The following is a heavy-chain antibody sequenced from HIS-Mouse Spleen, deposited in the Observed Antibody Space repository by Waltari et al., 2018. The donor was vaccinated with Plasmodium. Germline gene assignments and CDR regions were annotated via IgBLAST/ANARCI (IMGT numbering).Heavy chain of an antibody. J-gene: IGHJ4*02. CDR2: ISSSSSYI. D-gene: IGHD1-26*01. Sequence: EVQLVESGGGLVKPGGSLRLSCAASGLTFSSYSMNWVRQAPGKGLEWVSSISSSSSYIYYADSVKGRFTISRDNAKNSLYLQMNSLRAEDTAVYYCARDRQLLLGFDYWGQGTLVTVSS. CDR1: GLTFSSYS. CDR3: ARDRQLLLGFDY. V-gene: IGHV3-21*01.